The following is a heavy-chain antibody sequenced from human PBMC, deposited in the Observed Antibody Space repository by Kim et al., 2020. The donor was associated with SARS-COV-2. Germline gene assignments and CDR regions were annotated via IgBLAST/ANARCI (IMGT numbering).Heavy chain of an antibody. J-gene: IGHJ4*02. Sequence: YGDSVKGRITSSRDNARNSVFLQMSGLRAEDTAVYYCARDVSGTGSYYPDSWGQGTLVIVSS. V-gene: IGHV3-7*04. CDR3: ARDVSGTGSYYPDS. D-gene: IGHD3-10*01.